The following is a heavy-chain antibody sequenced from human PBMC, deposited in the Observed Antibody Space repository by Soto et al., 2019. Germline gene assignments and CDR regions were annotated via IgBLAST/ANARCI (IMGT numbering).Heavy chain of an antibody. Sequence: QVQLQESGPGLVKPSQTLSLTCTVSGGSISSGDYYWSWIRQPPGKGLEWIGYIYDSGSTYYNSSLKSRVNITLDTSKNQCSLKLTSVTAAATAVYYCARDNGVGPWGQGTLVTVSS. D-gene: IGHD2-8*01. J-gene: IGHJ5*02. CDR3: ARDNGVGP. V-gene: IGHV4-30-4*01. CDR1: GGSISSGDYY. CDR2: IYDSGST.